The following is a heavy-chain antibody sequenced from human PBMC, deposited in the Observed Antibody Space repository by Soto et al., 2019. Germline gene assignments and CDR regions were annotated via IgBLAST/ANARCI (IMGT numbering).Heavy chain of an antibody. V-gene: IGHV4-59*01. CDR3: ARGGAAAGSFYYYYYYYMDV. CDR1: GGTISSYY. CDR2: IYYSGST. J-gene: IGHJ6*03. Sequence: PSETLSLTCTVSGGTISSYYWSWIRQPPGKGLEWIGYIYYSGSTNYNPSLKSRVTISVDTSKNQFSLKLSSVTAADTAVYYCARGGAAAGSFYYYYYYYMDVWGKGTTVTVSS. D-gene: IGHD6-13*01.